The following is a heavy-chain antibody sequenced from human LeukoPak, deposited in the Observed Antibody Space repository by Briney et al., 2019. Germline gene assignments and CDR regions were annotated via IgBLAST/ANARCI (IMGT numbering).Heavy chain of an antibody. Sequence: GGSLRLSCAASGFTSSSYSMNWVRQAPGKGLEWVSSISSSSSYIYYADSVKGRFTISRGNAKNSLYLQMNSLRAEDTAVYYCARDAPPWTLELLARYYYYYYMDVWGKGTTVTVSS. CDR2: ISSSSSYI. CDR3: ARDAPPWTLELLARYYYYYYMDV. D-gene: IGHD1-7*01. V-gene: IGHV3-21*01. J-gene: IGHJ6*03. CDR1: GFTSSSYS.